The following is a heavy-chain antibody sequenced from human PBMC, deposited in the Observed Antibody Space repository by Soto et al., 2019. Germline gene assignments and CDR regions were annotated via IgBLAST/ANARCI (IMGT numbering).Heavy chain of an antibody. CDR1: GDSVSSNSAA. Sequence: KQSQTLSLTCAISGDSVSSNSAAWNWIRQSPSRGLEWLGRTYYRSKWYNDYAVSVKSRITINPDTSKNQFSLQLNSVTPEDTAVYYCARTTPGDYHPLFDPFDYWGQGTLVTVSS. CDR2: TYYRSKWYN. V-gene: IGHV6-1*01. J-gene: IGHJ4*02. D-gene: IGHD4-17*01. CDR3: ARTTPGDYHPLFDPFDY.